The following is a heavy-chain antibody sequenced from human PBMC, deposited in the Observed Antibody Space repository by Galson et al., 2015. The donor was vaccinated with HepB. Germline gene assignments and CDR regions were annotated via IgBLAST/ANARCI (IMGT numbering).Heavy chain of an antibody. Sequence: SVKVSCKASGYTFTGYYMHWVRQAPGQGLEWMGRINPNSGGTNYAQKFQGRVTMTRDTSISTAYMELSRLRSDDTAVYYCARDRSWQWLIRELRTFDYWGQGTLVTVSS. CDR2: INPNSGGT. CDR1: GYTFTGYY. V-gene: IGHV1-2*06. CDR3: ARDRSWQWLIRELRTFDY. J-gene: IGHJ4*02. D-gene: IGHD6-19*01.